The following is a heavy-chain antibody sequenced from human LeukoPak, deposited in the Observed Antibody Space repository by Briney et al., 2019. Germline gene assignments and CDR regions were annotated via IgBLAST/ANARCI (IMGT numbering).Heavy chain of an antibody. V-gene: IGHV3-23*01. CDR3: AKNYDSSGYTFDY. CDR1: RFTFSSFA. CDR2: ISSGGST. D-gene: IGHD3-22*01. J-gene: IGHJ4*02. Sequence: GGSLRLSCEASRFTFSSFAMSWVRQAPGKGLEWVSTISSGGSTYYADSVKGRFTISRDNSKTTLYLQMNSLRAEDTAVYYCAKNYDSSGYTFDYWGQGTLVTVSS.